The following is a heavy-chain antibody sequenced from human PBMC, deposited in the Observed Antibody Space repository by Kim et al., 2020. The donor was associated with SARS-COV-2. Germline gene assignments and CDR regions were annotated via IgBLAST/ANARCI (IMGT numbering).Heavy chain of an antibody. CDR1: GFTFSNYA. J-gene: IGHJ3*02. D-gene: IGHD2-2*01. CDR3: AKRVPALAFDI. V-gene: IGHV3-23*01. Sequence: GGSLRLSCAASGFTFSNYAMSWVRQAPGKGLEWVSAISGSGGSTYYADSVMGRFTISRDNSENTLFLQMNSLTAEDTAIYYCAKRVPALAFDIWGQGTMVTVSS. CDR2: ISGSGGST.